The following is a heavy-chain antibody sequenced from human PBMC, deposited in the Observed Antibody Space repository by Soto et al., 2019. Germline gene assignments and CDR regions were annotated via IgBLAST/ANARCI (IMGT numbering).Heavy chain of an antibody. CDR3: AHRLEIAVTGTLDY. J-gene: IGHJ4*02. CDR1: GFSLTTSGVG. D-gene: IGHD1-1*01. V-gene: IGHV2-5*02. CDR2: IYWDDDK. Sequence: QITLKESGPTLVKPTQTLTLTCTFSGFSLTTSGVGVSWIRRPPGKALEWLALIYWDDDKGYSPSLKSRLTITKDTSKNQVVLTMTNMDPVDTATYYCAHRLEIAVTGTLDYWGQGTLVTVSS.